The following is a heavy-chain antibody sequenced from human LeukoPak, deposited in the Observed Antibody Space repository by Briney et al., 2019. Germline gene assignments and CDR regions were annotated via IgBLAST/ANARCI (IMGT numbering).Heavy chain of an antibody. CDR1: GFTFDDYA. CDR2: ISWNSGSM. V-gene: IGHV3-9*01. CDR3: ARVGVYYYYYMDV. Sequence: GRSLRLSCAASGFTFDDYAMHWVRQAPGKGLEWVSGISWNSGSMGYADSVKGRFTISRDNAKNSLYLQMNSLRAEDTAVYYCARVGVYYYYYMDVWGKGTTVTISS. J-gene: IGHJ6*03. D-gene: IGHD3-3*01.